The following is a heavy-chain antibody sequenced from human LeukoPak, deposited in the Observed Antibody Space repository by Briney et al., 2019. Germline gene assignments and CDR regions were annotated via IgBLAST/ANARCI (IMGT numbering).Heavy chain of an antibody. CDR3: ARTMIIELEPFDY. CDR1: GFTFNSYW. D-gene: IGHD3-22*01. Sequence: GGSLRLSCAASGFTFNSYWMSWVRQAPGKGLEWVANIKQDGSEKYYVDSVKGRFTISRDNAKNSLFLQMNSLRAEDTAVYFCARTMIIELEPFDYWGQGTLVTVSS. CDR2: IKQDGSEK. J-gene: IGHJ4*02. V-gene: IGHV3-7*01.